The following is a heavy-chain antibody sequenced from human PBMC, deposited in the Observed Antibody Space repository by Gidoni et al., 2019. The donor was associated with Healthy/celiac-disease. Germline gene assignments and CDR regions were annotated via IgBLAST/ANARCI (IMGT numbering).Heavy chain of an antibody. V-gene: IGHV4-59*08. CDR1: GGSIRSYY. CDR3: ARHYPSGYCSGGSCYAFDI. Sequence: QVQLQESCPGLVQPSETLSLTCPLSGGSIRSYYWSWIRQPPGKVLEWLGYIYYSGSTNYNPSLRSRVTKSVDTSKNQFSLKLSSVTAADTAVYYCARHYPSGYCSGGSCYAFDIWGQGTMVTVSS. J-gene: IGHJ3*02. D-gene: IGHD2-15*01. CDR2: IYYSGST.